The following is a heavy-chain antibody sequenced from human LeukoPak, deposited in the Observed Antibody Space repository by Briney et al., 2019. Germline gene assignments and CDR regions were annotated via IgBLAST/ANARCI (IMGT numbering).Heavy chain of an antibody. D-gene: IGHD5-18*01. CDR1: GGSISSGGYY. CDR3: AREAMAPSTADY. CDR2: IYYSGST. J-gene: IGHJ4*02. V-gene: IGHV4-31*03. Sequence: SQTLSLTCTVSGGSISSGGYYWSWIRQHPGKGLEWIGYIYYSGSTYYNPSLKSRVTISVDTSKNQFSLKLSSVTAADTAVYYCAREAMAPSTADYWGQGTLVTVSS.